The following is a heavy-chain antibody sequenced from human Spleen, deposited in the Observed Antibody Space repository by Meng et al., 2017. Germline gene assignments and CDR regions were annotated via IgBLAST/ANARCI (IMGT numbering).Heavy chain of an antibody. CDR2: FDPEDGET. CDR3: ATTVTPLSGSYSHPRNDAFAI. CDR1: GYTLTELS. D-gene: IGHD1-26*01. Sequence: ASVKVSCKVSGYTLTELSMHWVRQAPGKGLEWMGGFDPEDGETIYAQKFQGRVTMTEDTSTDTAYMELSSLRSEDTAVYYCATTVTPLSGSYSHPRNDAFAIWGQGTMVTVSS. J-gene: IGHJ3*02. V-gene: IGHV1-24*01.